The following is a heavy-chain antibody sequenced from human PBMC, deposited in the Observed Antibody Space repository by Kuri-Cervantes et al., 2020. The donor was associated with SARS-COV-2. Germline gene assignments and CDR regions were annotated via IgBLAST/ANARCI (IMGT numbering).Heavy chain of an antibody. J-gene: IGHJ6*03. Sequence: LRLSCTVSGGSISSGGYYWSWIRQPPGKGLEWIGYIYHSGSTYYNPSLKSRVTISVDRSKNQFSLKLSSVTAADTAVYYCARDFSGRLTGDHYYYYYMDVWGKGTTVTVSS. CDR2: IYHSGST. CDR3: ARDFSGRLTGDHYYYYYMDV. V-gene: IGHV4-30-2*01. D-gene: IGHD7-27*01. CDR1: GGSISSGGYY.